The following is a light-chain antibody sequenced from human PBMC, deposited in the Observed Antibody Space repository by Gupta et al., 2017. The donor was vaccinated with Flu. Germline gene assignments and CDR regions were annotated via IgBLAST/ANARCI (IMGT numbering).Light chain of an antibody. CDR1: QSVNRY. CDR2: DAS. CDR3: LHRVNVPLT. J-gene: IGKJ4*01. V-gene: IGKV3-11*01. Sequence: PATLSLSPGERATLSCRASQSVNRYLAWYQQKPGQGPRLLIYDASNRATGIPARFSGIGLGTDFTLTISSLEPEDFAVYYCLHRVNVPLTFGGGTRVEI.